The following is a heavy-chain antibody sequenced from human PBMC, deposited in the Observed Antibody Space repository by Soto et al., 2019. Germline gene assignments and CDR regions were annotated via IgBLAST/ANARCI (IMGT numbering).Heavy chain of an antibody. V-gene: IGHV4-4*02. CDR2: IYHTGNT. J-gene: IGHJ4*02. CDR1: GGSIDSSNW. Sequence: SETLSLTCAVSGGSIDSSNWWTWVRQPPGKGLEWIGEIYHTGNTNYKPSLKSRVTISVDKSKNQYSLKLNSVTAADTAVYYYARDPSRGLPDYWGQGTLVTVSS. D-gene: IGHD3-10*01. CDR3: ARDPSRGLPDY.